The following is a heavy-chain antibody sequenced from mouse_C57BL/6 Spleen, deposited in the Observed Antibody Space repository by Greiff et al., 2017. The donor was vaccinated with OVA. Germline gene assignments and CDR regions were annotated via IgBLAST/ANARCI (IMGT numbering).Heavy chain of an antibody. CDR2: INPNNGGT. Sequence: VQLHQSGSELVKPGASVKISCKASGYTFTDYYMNWVKQSHGKSLEWIGDINPNNGGTSYNQKFKGKATLTVAKSSSTAYMELRSLTSEDSAVYYCGRRAITTVGATKNAMDYWGQGTSGTVSS. D-gene: IGHD1-1*01. CDR3: GRRAITTVGATKNAMDY. CDR1: GYTFTDYY. J-gene: IGHJ4*01. V-gene: IGHV1-26*01.